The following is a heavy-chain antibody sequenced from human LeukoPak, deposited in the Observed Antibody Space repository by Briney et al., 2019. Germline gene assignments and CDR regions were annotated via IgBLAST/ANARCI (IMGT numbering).Heavy chain of an antibody. CDR2: IIPIFGTA. CDR1: GGTFSSYA. CDR3: ARAPMITFGGVIVIPFDY. Sequence: SVKVSCKASGGTFSSYAISWVRQAPGQGLEWMGGIIPIFGTANYAQKFQGRVTITADEPTSTAYMELSSLRSEDTAVYYCARAPMITFGGVIVIPFDYWGQGTLVTVSS. J-gene: IGHJ4*02. D-gene: IGHD3-16*02. V-gene: IGHV1-69*13.